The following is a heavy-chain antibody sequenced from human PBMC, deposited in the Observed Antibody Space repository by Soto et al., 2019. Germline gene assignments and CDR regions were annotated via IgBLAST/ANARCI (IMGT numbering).Heavy chain of an antibody. CDR3: ARRYGSGSYYDY. V-gene: IGHV4-59*01. CDR1: GGSISSYY. CDR2: IYYSGST. Sequence: QVQLPESGPGLVKPSETLSLTCTVSGGSISSYYWSWIRQPPGKGLEWIGYIYYSGSTNYNPSLKSRVTISVDTSKNQFSLKLSSVTASDTAVYYCARRYGSGSYYDYWGQGTLVTVSS. J-gene: IGHJ4*02. D-gene: IGHD3-10*01.